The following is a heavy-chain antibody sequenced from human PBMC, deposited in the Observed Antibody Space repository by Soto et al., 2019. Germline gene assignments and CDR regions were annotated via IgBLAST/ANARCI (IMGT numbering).Heavy chain of an antibody. CDR3: AKEFLRYSYGYGRLDY. CDR2: ISYDGSNK. J-gene: IGHJ4*02. CDR1: GFTFSSYG. D-gene: IGHD5-18*01. Sequence: GGSLRLSCAASGFTFSSYGMHWVRQAPGKGLEWVAVISYDGSNKYYADSVKGRFTISRDNSKNTLYMQMNSLRAEDTAVYYCAKEFLRYSYGYGRLDYWGQGTLVTVSS. V-gene: IGHV3-30*18.